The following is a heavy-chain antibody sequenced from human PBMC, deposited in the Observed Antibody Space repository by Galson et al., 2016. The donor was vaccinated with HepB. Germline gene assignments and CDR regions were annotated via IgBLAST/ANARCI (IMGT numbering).Heavy chain of an antibody. CDR3: ARGVYGSENYSIYYFDY. D-gene: IGHD3-10*01. CDR1: GGSISSSGYY. J-gene: IGHJ4*02. Sequence: TLSLTCSVSGGSISSSGYYWSWIRQHPGKALEWIGYIYYSGSTFYDPSLKSRVTILLDTSKNQFSLKLSSVSAAATAVYYCARGVYGSENYSIYYFDYWGQGTLVTVSS. CDR2: IYYSGST. V-gene: IGHV4-31*03.